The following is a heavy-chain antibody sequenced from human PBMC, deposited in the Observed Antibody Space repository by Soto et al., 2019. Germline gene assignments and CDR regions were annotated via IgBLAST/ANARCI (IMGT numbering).Heavy chain of an antibody. D-gene: IGHD2-2*01. V-gene: IGHV4-31*03. J-gene: IGHJ5*02. CDR3: AKLSCTSSTCYFPGWFDP. Sequence: SETLSLTCTVSGDSISGGASFWSWIRQPPGKGLEWIANVYYSGSSYYNPSLKSRLTISVDTTKNQFSLQLKSMTAADTAVYYCAKLSCTSSTCYFPGWFDPWGHGTLVTVSS. CDR1: GDSISGGASF. CDR2: VYYSGSS.